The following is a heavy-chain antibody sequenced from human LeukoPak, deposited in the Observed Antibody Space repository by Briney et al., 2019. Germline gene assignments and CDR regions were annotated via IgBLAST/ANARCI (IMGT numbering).Heavy chain of an antibody. D-gene: IGHD2-2*02. CDR1: GDSISSYY. CDR3: ALGSYCSSTSCYTANY. Sequence: SETLSLTCTVSGDSISSYYWSWIRQPAGKGLEWIGRIYTSGSTNYNPSLKSRVTMSVDTSKNQFSLKLSSVTAADTAVYYCALGSYCSSTSCYTANYWGQGTLVTVSS. J-gene: IGHJ4*02. V-gene: IGHV4-4*07. CDR2: IYTSGST.